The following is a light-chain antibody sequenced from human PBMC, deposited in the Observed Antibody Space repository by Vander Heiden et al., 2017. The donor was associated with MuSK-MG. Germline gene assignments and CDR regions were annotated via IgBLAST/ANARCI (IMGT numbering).Light chain of an antibody. CDR3: QQRTNGPPIFT. Sequence: EIVLTQSPATLSLSPGERATLSCRASQSLSSYLAWYQQKPGQSPRLLIYAASRRATGITARCSGSGYGTDFTLTISSLEPEDVAVYYCQQRTNGPPIFTFGHGTKVEVK. V-gene: IGKV3-11*01. J-gene: IGKJ3*01. CDR1: QSLSSY. CDR2: AAS.